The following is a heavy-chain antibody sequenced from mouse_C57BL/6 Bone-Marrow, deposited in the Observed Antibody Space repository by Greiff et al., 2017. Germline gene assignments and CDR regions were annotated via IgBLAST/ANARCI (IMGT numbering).Heavy chain of an antibody. CDR3: ARGRAYYSNYGRGLFAY. CDR1: GYSFTDYN. J-gene: IGHJ3*01. CDR2: INPNYGTT. D-gene: IGHD2-5*01. Sequence: EVQLKQSGPELVKPGASVKISCKASGYSFTDYNMNWVKQSNGKSLEWIGVINPNYGTTSYNQKFKGKATLTVDQSSSTAYMQLNSLTSEDSAVXYCARGRAYYSNYGRGLFAYWGQGTLVTVSA. V-gene: IGHV1-39*01.